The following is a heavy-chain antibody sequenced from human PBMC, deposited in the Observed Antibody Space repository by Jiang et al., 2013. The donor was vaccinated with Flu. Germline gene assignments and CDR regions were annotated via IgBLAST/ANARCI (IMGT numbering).Heavy chain of an antibody. CDR3: AKCRDSSGYHYYYYGMHV. V-gene: IGHV3-23*01. Sequence: VQLLESGGGVVQPGGSLRLSCATSGFTFSDYAMTWVRQAPGKGLEWVAGISGSGNSRYYADSVKGRFTISRDRSTNTLYLQMNSLRVEDAAIYYCAKCRDSSGYHYYYYGMHVWGQGTTVTVSS. J-gene: IGHJ6*01. CDR2: ISGSGNSR. D-gene: IGHD3-22*01. CDR1: GFTFSDYA.